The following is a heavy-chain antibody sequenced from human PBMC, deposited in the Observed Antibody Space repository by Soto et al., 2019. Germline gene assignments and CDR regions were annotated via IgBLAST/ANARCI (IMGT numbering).Heavy chain of an antibody. CDR2: IIPIFGTA. J-gene: IGHJ4*02. Sequence: ASVKVSCKASGGTFSSYAISWVRQAPGQGLEWMGGIIPIFGTANYAQKFQGRVTITADKSTSTAYMELSSLRSEDTAVYYCARDGEDYDFWSGYSAHYFDYWGQGTLVTVSS. CDR1: GGTFSSYA. V-gene: IGHV1-69*06. CDR3: ARDGEDYDFWSGYSAHYFDY. D-gene: IGHD3-3*01.